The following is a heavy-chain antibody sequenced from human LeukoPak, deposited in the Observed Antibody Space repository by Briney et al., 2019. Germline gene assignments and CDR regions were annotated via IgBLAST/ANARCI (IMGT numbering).Heavy chain of an antibody. V-gene: IGHV4-34*01. D-gene: IGHD3-10*01. CDR2: INHSGST. CDR1: GGSFSGYY. J-gene: IGHJ5*02. Sequence: PSETLSLTCAVYGGSFSGYYLSWIRQPPGKGLEWIGEINHSGSTNYTPSFKSPVTISVDTSKNQFSLKLSSVTAADTAVYYCARGGFGESNNWFDPWGQGTLVTVSS. CDR3: ARGGFGESNNWFDP.